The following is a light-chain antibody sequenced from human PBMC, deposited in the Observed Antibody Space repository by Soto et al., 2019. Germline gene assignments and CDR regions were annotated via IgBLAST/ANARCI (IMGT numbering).Light chain of an antibody. V-gene: IGLV2-14*01. J-gene: IGLJ2*01. CDR1: SSDVGTYNY. CDR2: DVS. CDR3: SSYASTSTLVV. Sequence: QSALTQPASVSGSPGQSITISCTGTSSDVGTYNYVSWYQQHPGKAPKLIIYDVSTRPSGLSNRFSGSKSGNTASLTISGLQAEDEADYFCSSYASTSTLVVFGGGTKLTFL.